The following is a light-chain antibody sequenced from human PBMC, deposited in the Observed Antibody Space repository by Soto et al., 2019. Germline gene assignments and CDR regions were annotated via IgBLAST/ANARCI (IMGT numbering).Light chain of an antibody. CDR2: DAS. Sequence: EIVLTQSPATLSLSPGERDTLSCRASQSVSSYLAWYQQKPGQAPRLLIYDASNTATGLPARFSGSGSGTDFTLTISSLEPEDFAVYYCQQRSNWPRTFGQGTKVDIK. CDR1: QSVSSY. V-gene: IGKV3-11*01. CDR3: QQRSNWPRT. J-gene: IGKJ1*01.